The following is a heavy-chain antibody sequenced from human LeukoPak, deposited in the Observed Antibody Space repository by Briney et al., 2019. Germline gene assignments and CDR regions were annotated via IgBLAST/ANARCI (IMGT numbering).Heavy chain of an antibody. CDR1: RFIFTTYW. Sequence: VGSPRLSRAPSRFIFTTYWMSSVPPAPEKGREWVANIKQNGSETNSVDSVRGGFTIFRDNTKNSLYLQMINLKDEDTSMYYCASSVFSFSGSQWDPFDIWGQGTMVTVSS. V-gene: IGHV3-7*01. D-gene: IGHD6-19*01. CDR2: IKQNGSET. J-gene: IGHJ3*02. CDR3: ASSVFSFSGSQWDPFDI.